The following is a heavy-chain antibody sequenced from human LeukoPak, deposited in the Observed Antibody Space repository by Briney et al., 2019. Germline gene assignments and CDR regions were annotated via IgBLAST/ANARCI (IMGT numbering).Heavy chain of an antibody. D-gene: IGHD3-22*01. CDR3: AKDHYDSSGYGTYTFWYFDL. CDR1: GFTFDDYA. CDR2: ISWNNGSI. Sequence: GGSLRLSCAASGFTFDDYAMHWVRQAPGKGLEWVSGISWNNGSIGYADSVKGRFTISRDNAKNSLYLQMNSLRAEDTALYYCAKDHYDSSGYGTYTFWYFDLWGRGTLVTVSS. V-gene: IGHV3-9*01. J-gene: IGHJ2*01.